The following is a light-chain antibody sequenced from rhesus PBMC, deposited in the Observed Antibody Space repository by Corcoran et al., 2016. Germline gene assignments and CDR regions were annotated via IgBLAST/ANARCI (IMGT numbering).Light chain of an antibody. CDR1: QSLPHSNGNTY. CDR3: VQAIAFPYR. Sequence: DIVMTQTPLSLPIIPGESASIFCRASQSLPHSNGNTYLHWYLQKPGQSPQLLIYGGANRASGVPDRFSGSGSGTDFTRKLSKVMADDIVVYFFVQAIAFPYRFGQGPKVELK. J-gene: IGKJ2*01. V-gene: IGKV2-72*02. CDR2: GGA.